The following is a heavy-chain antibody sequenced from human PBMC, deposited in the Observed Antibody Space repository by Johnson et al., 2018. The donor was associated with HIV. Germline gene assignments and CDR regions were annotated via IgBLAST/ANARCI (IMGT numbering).Heavy chain of an antibody. CDR1: GFTFSNYA. D-gene: IGHD5-18*01. CDR3: SYIFVDTAMDKTTTDAFDI. Sequence: QVLLLESGGGVVQPGRSLRLSCAASGFTFSNYAIHWVRQAPGKGLEYVSAISGNGGSTYYADSVKGRFTISRDNSKNTLYLQMNSLRAEDTAVYYCSYIFVDTAMDKTTTDAFDIWGQGTMVTVSS. CDR2: ISGNGGST. V-gene: IGHV3-64*04. J-gene: IGHJ3*02.